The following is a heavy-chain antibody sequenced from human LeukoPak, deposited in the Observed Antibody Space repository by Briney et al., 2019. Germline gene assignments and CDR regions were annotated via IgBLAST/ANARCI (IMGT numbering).Heavy chain of an antibody. CDR3: ARRAYYYDSSGYYRAHYFDY. CDR1: GGSISSYY. V-gene: IGHV4-59*08. CDR2: IYYSGST. Sequence: PSETLSLTCTVSGGSISSYYWSWIRQPPGKGLEWIGYIYYSGSTNYNPSLKSRVTISVDTSKNQFSLKLSSVTAADTAVYYCARRAYYYDSSGYYRAHYFDYWGQGTLVTVSS. J-gene: IGHJ4*02. D-gene: IGHD3-22*01.